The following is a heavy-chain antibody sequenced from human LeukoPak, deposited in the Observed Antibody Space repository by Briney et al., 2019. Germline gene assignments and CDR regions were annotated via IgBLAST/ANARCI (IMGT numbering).Heavy chain of an antibody. V-gene: IGHV1-18*01. CDR3: ARDDCSGGSCSGGHYLDY. J-gene: IGHJ4*02. Sequence: ASVKVSCKASGYTFTRYGISWVRQAPGQGLEWMGWISAYNGDTNYAQNLQGRVTMTTDTSTSTAYMELRSLRSDDTAVYYCARDDCSGGSCSGGHYLDYWGQGSLVTVSS. CDR2: ISAYNGDT. D-gene: IGHD2-15*01. CDR1: GYTFTRYG.